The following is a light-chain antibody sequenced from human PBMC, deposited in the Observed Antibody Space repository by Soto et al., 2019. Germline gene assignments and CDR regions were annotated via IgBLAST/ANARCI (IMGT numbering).Light chain of an antibody. CDR2: GAS. V-gene: IGKV3-15*01. J-gene: IGKJ5*01. CDR3: QQDSNWPPIT. CDR1: QSVSSN. Sequence: EIVLTQSPATLSLSPGERATLSCRASQSVSSNLAWYHQKPGQAPRLLIYGASNRATGIPARFSGSGSGTDFTLTISSLESEDFAVYYCQQDSNWPPITFGQGTRLEIK.